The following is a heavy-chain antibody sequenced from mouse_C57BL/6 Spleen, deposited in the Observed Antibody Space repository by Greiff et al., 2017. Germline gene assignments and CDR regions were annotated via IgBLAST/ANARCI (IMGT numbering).Heavy chain of an antibody. CDR2: IYPRDGST. V-gene: IGHV1-78*01. Sequence: VQLQQSDAELVKPGASVKISCKVSGYTFTDHTIHWMKQRPEQGLEWIGYIYPRDGSTKYNEKFKGKATLTADKSSSTAYMQLNSLTSEDSAVYFCASYYYGSRSYFDYWGQGTTLTVSS. D-gene: IGHD1-1*01. J-gene: IGHJ2*01. CDR3: ASYYYGSRSYFDY. CDR1: GYTFTDHT.